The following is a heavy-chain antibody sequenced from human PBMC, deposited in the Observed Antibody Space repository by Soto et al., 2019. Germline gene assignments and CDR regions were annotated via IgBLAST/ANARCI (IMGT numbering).Heavy chain of an antibody. V-gene: IGHV3-30-3*01. CDR3: ARGRKWLRRLLRGENFDY. Sequence: QTGGSLRLSCAASGFTFSIYAMHWVRQAPGKGLEWVAVISYDGSNKYYADSVKGRFTISRDNSKNTLYLQMNSLRAEDTAVYYCARGRKWLRRLLRGENFDYWGQGTLVTVSS. D-gene: IGHD5-12*01. J-gene: IGHJ4*02. CDR2: ISYDGSNK. CDR1: GFTFSIYA.